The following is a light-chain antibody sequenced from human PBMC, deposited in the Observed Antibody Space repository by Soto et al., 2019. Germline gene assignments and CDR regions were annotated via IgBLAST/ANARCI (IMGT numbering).Light chain of an antibody. CDR3: QQYSDHWT. J-gene: IGKJ1*01. Sequence: DIQLTQSPSTLSASVIDRVTMTFRASRSIINWLAWYQQKSGKGPKLLIYKASNLQTGVPSRFSGSGYGTEFTLTISSLQTDDVATYYCQQYSDHWTFGQGTKVDIK. CDR1: RSIINW. V-gene: IGKV1-5*03. CDR2: KAS.